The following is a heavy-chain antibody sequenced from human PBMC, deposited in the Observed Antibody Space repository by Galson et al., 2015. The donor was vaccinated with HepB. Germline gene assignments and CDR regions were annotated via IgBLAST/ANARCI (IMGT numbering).Heavy chain of an antibody. Sequence: SLRLSCAASGFTFSSYAMHWVRQAPGKGLEYVSAISSNGGSTYYADSVKGRFTISRDNSKNTLYLQMSSLRAEDTAVYYCVPFLGDSSGAVGYWGQGTLVTVSS. D-gene: IGHD6-25*01. V-gene: IGHV3-64D*06. J-gene: IGHJ4*02. CDR3: VPFLGDSSGAVGY. CDR1: GFTFSSYA. CDR2: ISSNGGST.